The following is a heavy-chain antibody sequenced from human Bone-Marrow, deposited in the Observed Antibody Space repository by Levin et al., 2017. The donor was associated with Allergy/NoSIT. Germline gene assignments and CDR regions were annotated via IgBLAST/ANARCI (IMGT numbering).Heavy chain of an antibody. D-gene: IGHD3-22*01. CDR1: GYSFTAYG. Sequence: EASVKVSCRASGYSFTAYGINWVRQAPGQGLEWMGWISGYNGNTIYSRSLQDRFTMTRDTSTNTAYMDLRSLRSDDTAVYFCARFPMTEVVDNPFDIWGQGTRVTVSS. CDR3: ARFPMTEVVDNPFDI. CDR2: ISGYNGNT. V-gene: IGHV1-18*04. J-gene: IGHJ3*02.